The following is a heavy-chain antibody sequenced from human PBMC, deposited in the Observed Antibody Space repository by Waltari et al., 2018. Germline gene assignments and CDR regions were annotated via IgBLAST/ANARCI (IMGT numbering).Heavy chain of an antibody. J-gene: IGHJ4*02. CDR1: GGTFSRYA. Sequence: QVQLVQSGAEVKKPGSSVKVSCKASGGTFSRYAISWVRQAPGQGLEWMGGIIPILGTANYAQKFQGRVTITADESTSTAYMELSSLRSEDTAVYYCARGHIVVVPAAMEGPFDYWGQGTLVTVSS. CDR3: ARGHIVVVPAAMEGPFDY. CDR2: IIPILGTA. D-gene: IGHD2-2*01. V-gene: IGHV1-69*12.